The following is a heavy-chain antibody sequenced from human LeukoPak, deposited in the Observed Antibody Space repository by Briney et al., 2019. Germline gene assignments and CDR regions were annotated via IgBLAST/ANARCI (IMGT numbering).Heavy chain of an antibody. Sequence: GGSLRLSCAASGFTFSSYTMSWVRQAPGKGLEWVSAISGSGGSTYYADSVKGRFTISRDNSKNTLYLQMNSLRAEDTAVYYCAKSPGPTVTTIDYWGQGTLVTVSS. CDR3: AKSPGPTVTTIDY. D-gene: IGHD4-17*01. CDR1: GFTFSSYT. V-gene: IGHV3-23*01. J-gene: IGHJ4*02. CDR2: ISGSGGST.